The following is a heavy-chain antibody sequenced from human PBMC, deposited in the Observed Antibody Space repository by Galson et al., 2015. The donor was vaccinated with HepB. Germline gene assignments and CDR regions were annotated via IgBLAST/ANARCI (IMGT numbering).Heavy chain of an antibody. CDR2: IIPIVGTA. D-gene: IGHD2-8*01. J-gene: IGHJ5*02. CDR3: TRDGPGVHFFET. CDR1: GGTFSDNG. Sequence: SVKVSCKVSGGTFSDNGISWVRQAPGQGLEWMGGIIPIVGTANYAEKFQDRVTITADESTTTSILDLTSLRSDDTAVYFCTRDGPGVHFFETWGLGTLVIVSS. V-gene: IGHV1-69*13.